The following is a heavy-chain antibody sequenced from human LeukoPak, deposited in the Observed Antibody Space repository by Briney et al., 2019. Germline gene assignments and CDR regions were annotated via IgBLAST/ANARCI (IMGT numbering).Heavy chain of an antibody. CDR3: ASWSGGSVLDY. D-gene: IGHD3-3*01. CDR1: GFTFSTSN. Sequence: GSLRLSCAASGFTFSTSNMNWVRQTPEKGLEWVSTITPGGSNMYYHDSVKGRFTISRDNAKNLLFLQMNSLRAEDTAVYYCASWSGGSVLDYWGQGTLVTVSS. J-gene: IGHJ4*02. CDR2: ITPGGSNM. V-gene: IGHV3-21*01.